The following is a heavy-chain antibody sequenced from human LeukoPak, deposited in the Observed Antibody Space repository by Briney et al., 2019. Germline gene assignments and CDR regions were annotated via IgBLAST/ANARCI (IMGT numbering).Heavy chain of an antibody. CDR3: AREGVWFDP. Sequence: PSETLSLTCTVSGGSISSSSYYWSWIRQPAGKGLEWIGRIYTSGSTNYNPSLKSRVTISVDTSKNQFSLKLSSVTAADTAVYYCAREGVWFDPWGQGTLVTVSS. V-gene: IGHV4-61*02. J-gene: IGHJ5*02. D-gene: IGHD3-16*01. CDR1: GGSISSSSYY. CDR2: IYTSGST.